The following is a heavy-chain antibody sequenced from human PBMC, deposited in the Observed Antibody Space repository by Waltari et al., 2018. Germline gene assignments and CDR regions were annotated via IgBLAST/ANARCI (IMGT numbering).Heavy chain of an antibody. CDR2: IHTKGNT. CDR1: GGSISGYY. J-gene: IGHJ4*02. Sequence: QVQLQESGPGLVKPSETLSLTCTVSGGSISGYYWSWIRQPAGKGLEWIGRIHTKGNTNYNSSLKRRVTMSLDTSKSQFSLNLSSVTAADTAVYYCARDVSATRWGQGTLVTVSS. D-gene: IGHD6-25*01. V-gene: IGHV4-4*07. CDR3: ARDVSATR.